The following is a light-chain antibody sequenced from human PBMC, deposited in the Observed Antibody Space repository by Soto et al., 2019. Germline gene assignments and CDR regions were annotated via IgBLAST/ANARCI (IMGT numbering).Light chain of an antibody. V-gene: IGKV3-20*01. Sequence: EIVLTQSPGTLSLSPGESATLSCLASQSVSSSYLAWYQQKPGQAPRLLIYGASSRATGIPDRFSGSGSGTDFTLTISRLEPEDFAVYYCQQFSSYPLTFGGGTRWIS. CDR3: QQFSSYPLT. CDR2: GAS. J-gene: IGKJ4*01. CDR1: QSVSSSY.